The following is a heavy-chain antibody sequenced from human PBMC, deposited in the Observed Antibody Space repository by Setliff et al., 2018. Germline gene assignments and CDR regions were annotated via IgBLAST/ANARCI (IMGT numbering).Heavy chain of an antibody. V-gene: IGHV4-38-2*02. CDR3: ARAHTWSLPNDNSGYPGWFDP. Sequence: SETLSLTCTVSGASISSGYYWGWIRQPPGKGLEWIVNIHHSGKAYYNPSLKSRVTMSVDTSKNHVSLKLSSVTAADTAVYYCARAHTWSLPNDNSGYPGWFDPWGQGTLVTVSS. J-gene: IGHJ5*02. CDR2: IHHSGKA. D-gene: IGHD3-22*01. CDR1: GASISSGYY.